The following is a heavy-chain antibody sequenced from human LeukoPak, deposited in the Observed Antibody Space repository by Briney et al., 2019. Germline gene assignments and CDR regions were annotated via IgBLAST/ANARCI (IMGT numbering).Heavy chain of an antibody. D-gene: IGHD2-8*02. J-gene: IGHJ6*03. V-gene: IGHV4-39*01. CDR1: GGSISSSSYY. CDR3: ARHHADEVVYAVYYYMDV. Sequence: SETLSLTCTVSGGSISSSSYYWGWIRQPPGKGLEWIGSIYYSGSTYYNPSLKSRVTISVDTSKNQFSPKLSSVTAADTAVYYCARHHADEVVYAVYYYMDVWGKGTTVTVSS. CDR2: IYYSGST.